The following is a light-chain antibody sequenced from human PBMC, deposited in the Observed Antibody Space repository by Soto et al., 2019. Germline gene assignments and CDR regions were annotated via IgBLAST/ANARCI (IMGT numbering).Light chain of an antibody. J-gene: IGLJ2*01. Sequence: VLTQPPSASGTPGQRVTISCSGSSSNIGSNIVNWYQQLPGTAPKLLIYTHNQRPSGVPDRFSGSKSGTSASLAISGLQSEDEADYFCAAWDDSLSGLVFGGGTKVTVL. CDR2: THN. CDR1: SSNIGSNI. V-gene: IGLV1-44*01. CDR3: AAWDDSLSGLV.